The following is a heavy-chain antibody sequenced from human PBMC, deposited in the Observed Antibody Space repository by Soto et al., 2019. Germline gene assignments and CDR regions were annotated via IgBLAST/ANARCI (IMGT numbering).Heavy chain of an antibody. CDR3: ARDLKNDGNWFDP. CDR2: IYHSEST. V-gene: IGHV4-38-2*02. CDR1: GYSISSGYY. D-gene: IGHD1-1*01. J-gene: IGHJ5*02. Sequence: SETLSLTCAVSGYSISSGYYWGWIRQPPGKGLEWIGSIYHSESTYYNPSLKSRVTISVDTSKNQFSLKLSSVTAADTAVYYCARDLKNDGNWFDPWGQGTRVTVPQ.